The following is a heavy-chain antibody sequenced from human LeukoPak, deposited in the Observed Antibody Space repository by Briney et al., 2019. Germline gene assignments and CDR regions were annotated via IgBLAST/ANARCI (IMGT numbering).Heavy chain of an antibody. CDR1: GFTFSSYA. J-gene: IGHJ4*02. CDR2: ISYDGSNK. Sequence: GGSLRLSCAASGFTFSSYAMHWVRQAPGKGLEWVAVISYDGSNKYYADSVKGRFTISRDNSKNTLYLQMNSLRAEDTAVYYCARVGSKYSSSWYILDYWGQRTLVTVSS. V-gene: IGHV3-30*04. D-gene: IGHD6-13*01. CDR3: ARVGSKYSSSWYILDY.